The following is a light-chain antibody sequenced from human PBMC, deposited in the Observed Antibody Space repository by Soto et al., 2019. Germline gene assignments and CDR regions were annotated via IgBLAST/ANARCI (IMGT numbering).Light chain of an antibody. Sequence: IAMTQSPGTLSLSPGERATLSCRASQSVSSKLAWYQQKPGQAPMLLISGDSTRATGIPARISGGAAGAEFTLTISILHSAFFAFYCGQQYKCWPPLTFGQGTKVDIK. J-gene: IGKJ1*01. CDR3: QQYKCWPPLT. CDR1: QSVSSK. CDR2: GDS. V-gene: IGKV3D-15*01.